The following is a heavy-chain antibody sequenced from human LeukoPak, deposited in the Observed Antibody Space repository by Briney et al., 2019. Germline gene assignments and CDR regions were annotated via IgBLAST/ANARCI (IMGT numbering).Heavy chain of an antibody. CDR1: GFTLSSYA. D-gene: IGHD2-21*01. J-gene: IGHJ4*02. Sequence: PGGSLRLSCAASGFTLSSYAMSWVRQAPGKGLEWVSAISDSGNTYHADSVKGRFTISRDSSKNTLFLQMNRLRPEDPAVYYCAKAPVTTCRGAYCYPLDYWGQGTLVTVSS. CDR3: AKAPVTTCRGAYCYPLDY. CDR2: ISDSGNT. V-gene: IGHV3-23*01.